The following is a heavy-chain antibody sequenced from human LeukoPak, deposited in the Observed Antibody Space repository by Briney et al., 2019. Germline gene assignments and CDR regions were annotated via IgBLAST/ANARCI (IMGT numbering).Heavy chain of an antibody. CDR2: IYTSGST. J-gene: IGHJ6*03. D-gene: IGHD1-26*01. CDR3: ARLSVIVGAALEYYYYYMDV. Sequence: PSETLSLTCTVSGGSISSGYFSWSWVRQPAGKGLEWIGHIYTSGSTNYNPSLKSRVTISVDTSKNQFSLKLTSVTAADTAVYYCARLSVIVGAALEYYYYYMDVWGQGTTVTVSS. V-gene: IGHV4-61*09. CDR1: GGSISSGYFS.